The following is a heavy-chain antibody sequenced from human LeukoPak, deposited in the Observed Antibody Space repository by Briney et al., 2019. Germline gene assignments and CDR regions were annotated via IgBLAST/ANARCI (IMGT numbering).Heavy chain of an antibody. V-gene: IGHV3-74*01. Sequence: GGSLRLSCAASGYTFSTYWMHWVRQAPGKGLVWVSRMNNDGSIRDYADSVKGRFTISRDNAKNTLYLQMNSLRVEDTAVYYCARDQLEPSRWFDYWGQGTLVTVSS. CDR1: GYTFSTYW. J-gene: IGHJ4*02. D-gene: IGHD1-1*01. CDR2: MNNDGSIR. CDR3: ARDQLEPSRWFDY.